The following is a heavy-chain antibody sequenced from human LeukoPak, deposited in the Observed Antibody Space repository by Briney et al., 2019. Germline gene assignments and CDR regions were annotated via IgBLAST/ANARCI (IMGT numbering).Heavy chain of an antibody. CDR3: ARGVRRRELLPVFDY. V-gene: IGHV1-69*01. Sequence: SVKVSCKASGGTFSSYAISWVRQAPGQGLEWMGGIIPIFGTANYAQKFQGRVTITADESTSTAYMELSSLRSEDTAVYYCARGVRRRELLPVFDYWGQGTLVTVSS. J-gene: IGHJ4*02. CDR2: IIPIFGTA. D-gene: IGHD1-26*01. CDR1: GGTFSSYA.